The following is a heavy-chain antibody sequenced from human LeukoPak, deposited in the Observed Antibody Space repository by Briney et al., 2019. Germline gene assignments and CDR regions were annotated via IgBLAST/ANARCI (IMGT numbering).Heavy chain of an antibody. CDR2: IYTSGST. Sequence: SQTLSLTCTVSGGSFSSGSYYWSWIRQPAGKGLEWIGRIYTSGSTNYNPSLKSRVTISVDTSKNQFSLKLSSVTAADTAVYYCARHIPPAAVTGRVGWFDPWGQGTLVTVSS. J-gene: IGHJ5*02. V-gene: IGHV4-61*02. CDR3: ARHIPPAAVTGRVGWFDP. CDR1: GGSFSSGSYY. D-gene: IGHD6-19*01.